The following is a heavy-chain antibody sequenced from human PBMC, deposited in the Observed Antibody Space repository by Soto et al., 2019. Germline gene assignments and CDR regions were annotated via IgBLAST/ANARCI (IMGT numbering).Heavy chain of an antibody. V-gene: IGHV2-5*01. CDR3: AHNPYALLETSGYRGSWGY. CDR1: GFSITTDGVG. CDR2: IYWNDDK. D-gene: IGHD3-22*01. J-gene: IGHJ4*02. Sequence: QITLKESGPTMVKSTQTLTLTCTLSGFSITTDGVGVGWIRQPPGKALEWLALIYWNDDKRYSPSLKSRLTISKDISKNQVFLTVTNMDPVDTATYYCAHNPYALLETSGYRGSWGYWGQGALVTVSS.